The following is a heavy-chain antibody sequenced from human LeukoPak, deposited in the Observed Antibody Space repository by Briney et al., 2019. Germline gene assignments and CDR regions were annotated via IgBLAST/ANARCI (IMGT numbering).Heavy chain of an antibody. V-gene: IGHV4-30-4*02. J-gene: IGHJ4*02. Sequence: SETLSLTCTVSGGSISSGDYYWSWIRQPPGKGLEWIGYIYYSGSTYYNPSLKSRVTISVDTSKNQFSLKLSSATAADTAVYYCARAKRYSSSWMDYWGQGTLVTVSS. CDR3: ARAKRYSSSWMDY. CDR2: IYYSGST. D-gene: IGHD6-13*01. CDR1: GGSISSGDYY.